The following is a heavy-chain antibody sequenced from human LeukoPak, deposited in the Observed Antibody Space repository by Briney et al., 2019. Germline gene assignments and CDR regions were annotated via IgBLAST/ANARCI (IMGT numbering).Heavy chain of an antibody. CDR1: GFTFISYS. CDR2: VSSSSSYI. CDR3: AREVASTVTTFDAFDI. J-gene: IGHJ3*02. Sequence: GGSLRLSCAASGFTFISYSMNWVRQAPGKGLGWVSCVSSSSSYIYYADLVKGRFTISRDNAKNSLYLQMNSLRAEDTAVYYCAREVASTVTTFDAFDIWGQGTMVTVSS. V-gene: IGHV3-21*01. D-gene: IGHD4-17*01.